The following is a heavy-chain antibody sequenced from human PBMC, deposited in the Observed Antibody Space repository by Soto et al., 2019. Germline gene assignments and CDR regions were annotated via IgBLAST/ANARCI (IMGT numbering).Heavy chain of an antibody. V-gene: IGHV3-7*03. CDR3: AWVDTSLVHYGLDV. CDR1: GFTFSRDW. CDR2: IKSDGSEQ. Sequence: PGGSLRLSCVASGFTFSRDWMSWFRQAPGQGPEWVANIKSDGSEQYYLDSVKSRFTISRDNAENSLFLRIYNLRAEDPAVYYGAWVDTSLVHYGLDVWGQGTTVTVSS. D-gene: IGHD5-18*01. J-gene: IGHJ6*02.